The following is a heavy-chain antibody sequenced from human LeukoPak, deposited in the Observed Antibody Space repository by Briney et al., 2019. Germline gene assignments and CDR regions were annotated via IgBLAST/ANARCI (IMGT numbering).Heavy chain of an antibody. Sequence: PSETLSLTCTVSGGSISSYYWSWIRQPAGKGLEGIGRVYTSGSNNYNPSLKSLVTLSVDTSMNHFSLNLSSVTAPDTAVYYCARVSYYYGSGSYGGSYYFDYWGQGTLVTVSS. D-gene: IGHD3-10*01. V-gene: IGHV4-4*07. CDR1: GGSISSYY. CDR3: ARVSYYYGSGSYGGSYYFDY. CDR2: VYTSGSN. J-gene: IGHJ4*02.